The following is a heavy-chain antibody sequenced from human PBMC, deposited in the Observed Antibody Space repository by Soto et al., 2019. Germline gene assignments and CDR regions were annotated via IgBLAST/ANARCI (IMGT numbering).Heavy chain of an antibody. Sequence: GGSLRLSCAASGFTFSNYAMSWFRQAPGKGLECVSAISGSAINTYYADSVRGRFTISRDNSKNTLYLQMNHLRAEDTAVYSCAKGQGYYYDASGYTFDYWGQGTLVTVSS. CDR3: AKGQGYYYDASGYTFDY. CDR2: ISGSAINT. V-gene: IGHV3-23*01. D-gene: IGHD3-22*01. J-gene: IGHJ4*02. CDR1: GFTFSNYA.